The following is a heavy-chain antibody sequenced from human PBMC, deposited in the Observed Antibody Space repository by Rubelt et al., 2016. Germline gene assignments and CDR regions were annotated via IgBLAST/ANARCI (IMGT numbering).Heavy chain of an antibody. CDR3: AKDMDSSYNYFDY. J-gene: IGHJ4*02. D-gene: IGHD6-6*01. CDR1: RFTFSSYA. CDR2: ISGSGGST. Sequence: EVQLLESGGDLVQPGGSLRLSCVASRFTFSSYAMSWVRQAPGKGLEWVSAISGSGGSTYYADSVKGRFTISRDNSKNTLYLQMNSLRAEDTAVYYCAKDMDSSYNYFDYWGQGTLVTVSS. V-gene: IGHV3-23*01.